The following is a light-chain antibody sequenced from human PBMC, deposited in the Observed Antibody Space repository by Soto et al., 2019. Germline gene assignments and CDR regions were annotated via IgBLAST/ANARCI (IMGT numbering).Light chain of an antibody. Sequence: EIVMKQSLATLSVSSGERATLSCRASQRVYSNVAWFQQRPGQAPRRLILRAYTRATGTPARFSGSGSGTEFTLTITILQSEDFALDYCQQYHNLWTCGQGTKV. CDR2: RAY. V-gene: IGKV3-15*01. CDR1: QRVYSN. J-gene: IGKJ1*01. CDR3: QQYHNLWT.